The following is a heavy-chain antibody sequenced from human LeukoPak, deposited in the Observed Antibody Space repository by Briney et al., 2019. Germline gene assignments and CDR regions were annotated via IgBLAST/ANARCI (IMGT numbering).Heavy chain of an antibody. J-gene: IGHJ4*02. CDR1: GYTFTSYG. CDR2: ISAHNGNT. D-gene: IGHD3-3*01. CDR3: ARGRTIFGVVIVSFYY. V-gene: IGHV1-18*01. Sequence: ASVKVSCKASGYTFTSYGISWVRQAPGQGREWMGWISAHNGNTNYAQKLQGRVTMTTDTSTSTAYMELRSLRSDDTAVYSCARGRTIFGVVIVSFYYWGQGNLVTVSS.